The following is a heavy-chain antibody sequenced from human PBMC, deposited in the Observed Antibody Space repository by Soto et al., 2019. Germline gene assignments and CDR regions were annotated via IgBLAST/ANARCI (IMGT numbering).Heavy chain of an antibody. CDR2: MFYSGSST. CDR3: ARSQTTVTSYDY. V-gene: IGHV4-59*08. CDR1: GGSISNSY. Sequence: SETLSLTCSVSGGSISNSYWSWIRQPPGKGLEWIGYMFYSGSSTNYNPSLKSRVTISVDTSKNQFSLKLSSVTAADTAVYYCARSQTTVTSYDYWGQGTLVTVSS. D-gene: IGHD4-17*01. J-gene: IGHJ4*02.